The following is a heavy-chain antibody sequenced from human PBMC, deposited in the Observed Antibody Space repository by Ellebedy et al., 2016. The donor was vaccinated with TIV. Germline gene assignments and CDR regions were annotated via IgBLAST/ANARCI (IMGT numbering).Heavy chain of an antibody. Sequence: GGSLRLSCAASGFTFSDYYMSWIRQAPGKGPEWVSSISSSGSTIYYADSVKGRFTISRDNAKHSLVLQMNSLRDEDTAVYYCAREGFGGFGGHTSSWSTLDYYYAMDVWGQGTTVTVSS. D-gene: IGHD6-13*01. CDR3: AREGFGGFGGHTSSWSTLDYYYAMDV. CDR1: GFTFSDYY. J-gene: IGHJ6*02. V-gene: IGHV3-11*04. CDR2: ISSSGSTI.